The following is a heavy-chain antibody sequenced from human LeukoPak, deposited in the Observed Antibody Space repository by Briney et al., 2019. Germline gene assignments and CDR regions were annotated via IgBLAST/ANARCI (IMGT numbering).Heavy chain of an antibody. CDR1: GGSISSYY. CDR3: ARGGLRAFDI. D-gene: IGHD1-26*01. CDR2: IYYSGST. Sequence: SETLSLTCTVPGGSISSYYWSWIRQPPGKGLEWIGYIYYSGSTNYNPSLKSRVTISVDTSKNQFSLKLSSVTAADTAVYYCARGGLRAFDIWGQGTMVTVSS. V-gene: IGHV4-59*01. J-gene: IGHJ3*02.